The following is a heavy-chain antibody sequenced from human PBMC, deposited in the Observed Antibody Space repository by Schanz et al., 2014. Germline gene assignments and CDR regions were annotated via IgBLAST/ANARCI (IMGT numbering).Heavy chain of an antibody. D-gene: IGHD1-20*01. CDR3: AKGQITGTTGYFDG. CDR2: ISFDGRNK. J-gene: IGHJ4*02. Sequence: VQLVESGGGVVQPGRSLRLSCAASGFTFSNYAMHWVRQAPGKGLDWLAVISFDGRNKYHAQSVKGRFTISRDNSKNTLYLQMNSLRPEDTAFYYCAKGQITGTTGYFDGWGQGTLVTVSS. CDR1: GFTFSNYA. V-gene: IGHV3-30*18.